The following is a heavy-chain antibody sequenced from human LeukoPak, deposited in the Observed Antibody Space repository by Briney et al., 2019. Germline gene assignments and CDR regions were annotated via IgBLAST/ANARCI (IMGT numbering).Heavy chain of an antibody. J-gene: IGHJ5*02. V-gene: IGHV3-74*01. CDR1: GFPFSTYA. CDR2: IYVDGRTT. Sequence: PGGSLRLSCSASGFPFSTYAMHWVRQPPGKGLEWVSRIYVDGRTTNYADSVKGRFTISRDNAKNTVYLEMNSLSVEDTATYYCIRDFRSADLWGQGTLVTVTS. CDR3: IRDFRSADL.